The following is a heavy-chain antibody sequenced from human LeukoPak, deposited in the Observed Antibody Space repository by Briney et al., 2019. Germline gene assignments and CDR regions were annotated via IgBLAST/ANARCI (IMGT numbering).Heavy chain of an antibody. CDR1: GYNFATYW. CDR3: ARGGDYYGSGNYYNRGGPGTDY. CDR2: IYPGDSDT. V-gene: IGHV5-51*01. D-gene: IGHD3-10*01. Sequence: GESLKISCKGSGYNFATYWIGWVRQMPGKGLEWMGTIYPGDSDTKYSPSSQGQVTISADKSISTAYLQWSSLKASDTAMYYCARGGDYYGSGNYYNRGGPGTDYWGQGTLVTVSS. J-gene: IGHJ4*02.